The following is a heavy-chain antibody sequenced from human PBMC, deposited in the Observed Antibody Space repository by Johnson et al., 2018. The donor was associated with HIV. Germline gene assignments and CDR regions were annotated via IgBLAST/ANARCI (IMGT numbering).Heavy chain of an antibody. Sequence: QVQLVESGGGVVQPGRSLRLSCAASGFTFSSYAMHWVRQAPGKGLEWVAVISYDGSNNYYADSVKGRFTISRDNSKNTLYLQMNSLRADDTAVYYCARGSGGIVGAQDIWGQGTMVTVSS. CDR1: GFTFSSYA. D-gene: IGHD1-26*01. V-gene: IGHV3-30*14. J-gene: IGHJ3*02. CDR3: ARGSGGIVGAQDI. CDR2: ISYDGSNN.